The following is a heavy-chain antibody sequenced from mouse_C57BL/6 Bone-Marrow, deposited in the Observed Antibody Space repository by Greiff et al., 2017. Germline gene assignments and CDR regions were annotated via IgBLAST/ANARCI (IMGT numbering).Heavy chain of an antibody. CDR1: GYTFTSYW. CDR3: ARSGPLGRSFCY. V-gene: IGHV1-55*01. J-gene: IGHJ2*01. D-gene: IGHD4-1*01. CDR2: IYPTSGRT. Sequence: QVQLQQPGAELVKPGASVKMSCKASGYTFTSYWITWVKQRPGQGLEWIGDIYPTSGRTNYNEKFKSKAILTVDTSSNTAYMQISSLTSEDSAVFDGARSGPLGRSFCYWGQGTTLTVSS.